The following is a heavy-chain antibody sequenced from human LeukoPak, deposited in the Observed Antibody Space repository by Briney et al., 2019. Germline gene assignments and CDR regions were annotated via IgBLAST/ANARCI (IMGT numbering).Heavy chain of an antibody. V-gene: IGHV1-69*04. CDR3: ARDGRWDIVVVPAAIRFDY. CDR1: GGTFSSYA. D-gene: IGHD2-2*01. Sequence: SVKVSCKASGGTFSSYAISWVRQAPGQGLEWMGRILPIFGIANYAQKFQGRVTITADKSTSTAYMELSSLRSEDTAVYYCARDGRWDIVVVPAAIRFDYWGQGTLVTVSS. J-gene: IGHJ4*02. CDR2: ILPIFGIA.